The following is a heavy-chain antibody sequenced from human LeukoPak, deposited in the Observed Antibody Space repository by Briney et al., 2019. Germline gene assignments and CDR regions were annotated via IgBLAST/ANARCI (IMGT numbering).Heavy chain of an antibody. J-gene: IGHJ5*02. CDR1: GYTFTSYD. Sequence: GASVTVSCKASGYTFTSYDINWVRPATGQGLEWMGWMNPNSGNTGYAQKFQGRVTMTRNTSISTAYMELSSLRSEDTAVYYCARASSWYQLLSRFDPWRQGTLVTVSS. CDR2: MNPNSGNT. V-gene: IGHV1-8*01. D-gene: IGHD2-2*01. CDR3: ARASSWYQLLSRFDP.